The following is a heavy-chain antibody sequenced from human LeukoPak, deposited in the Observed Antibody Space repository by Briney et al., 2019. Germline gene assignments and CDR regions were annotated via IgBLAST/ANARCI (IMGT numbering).Heavy chain of an antibody. CDR3: ARGSYGSGSYTFDY. D-gene: IGHD3-10*01. J-gene: IGHJ4*02. Sequence: GGSLRLSCAASGFTFSSYWMSWVRQAPGKGLEWVSAISGSGGSTYYADSVKGRFTISRDNAKNSLYLQMNSLRAEDTAVYYCARGSYGSGSYTFDYWGQGTLVTVSS. CDR2: ISGSGGST. CDR1: GFTFSSYW. V-gene: IGHV3-23*01.